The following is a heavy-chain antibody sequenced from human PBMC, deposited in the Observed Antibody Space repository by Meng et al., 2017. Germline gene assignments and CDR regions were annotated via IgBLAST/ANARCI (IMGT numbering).Heavy chain of an antibody. D-gene: IGHD2-15*01. J-gene: IGHJ4*02. Sequence: GQAVRVGDGVNKLGASVKVSCKASGYTFTGYYRHWGRQAPGQGLEWMGWINPNSGGTNYAQKFQGRVTMTRDTSISTAYMELSRLRSDDTAVYYCARADENCSGGSCYSGVWGYWGQGTLVTVSS. CDR2: INPNSGGT. CDR3: ARADENCSGGSCYSGVWGY. V-gene: IGHV1-2*02. CDR1: GYTFTGYY.